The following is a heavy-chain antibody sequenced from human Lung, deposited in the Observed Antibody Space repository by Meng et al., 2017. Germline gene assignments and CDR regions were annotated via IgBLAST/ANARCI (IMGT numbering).Heavy chain of an antibody. CDR1: GDSGARNRCD. CDR2: TCYRSKWDS. J-gene: IGHJ5*01. Sequence: QVSGPGQCHPSSTLSLTRASSGDSGARNRCDWNWIRQSPASGLEWLGRTCYRSKWDSDNATYVRSRITTNADKSQNHLSLKLISLIPADTAVYYCTGVGHKYCFYSWGQGTLVTVSS. D-gene: IGHD2-21*01. CDR3: TGVGHKYCFYS. V-gene: IGHV6-1*01.